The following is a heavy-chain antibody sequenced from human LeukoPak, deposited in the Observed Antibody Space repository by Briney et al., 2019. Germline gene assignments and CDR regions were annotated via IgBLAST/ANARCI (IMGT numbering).Heavy chain of an antibody. J-gene: IGHJ5*02. CDR3: ARGPPARGYCSSTSCYHWFGP. CDR1: GYTFTAYY. V-gene: IGHV1-2*02. D-gene: IGHD2-2*01. Sequence: ASVKVSCKASGYTFTAYYMHWVRQAPGQGLEWMGWINPNSGGTNYAQKFQGGVTMTRDTSISTAYMELSRLRSDDTAVYYCARGPPARGYCSSTSCYHWFGPWGQGTLVTVSS. CDR2: INPNSGGT.